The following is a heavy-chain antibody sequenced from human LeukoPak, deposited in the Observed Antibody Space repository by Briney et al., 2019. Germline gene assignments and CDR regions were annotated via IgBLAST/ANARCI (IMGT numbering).Heavy chain of an antibody. Sequence: SETLSLTCTVSGGSISSYYWSWIRQPPGKGLEWIGYIYYSGSANYNPPLKSRVTISVDTSKNQFSLKLSSVTAADTAVYYFARTRKYYDILTGYGLQNLRKPPYYYYMDVWGKGTTVTVSS. D-gene: IGHD3-9*01. V-gene: IGHV4-59*01. CDR3: ARTRKYYDILTGYGLQNLRKPPYYYYMDV. CDR2: IYYSGSA. CDR1: GGSISSYY. J-gene: IGHJ6*03.